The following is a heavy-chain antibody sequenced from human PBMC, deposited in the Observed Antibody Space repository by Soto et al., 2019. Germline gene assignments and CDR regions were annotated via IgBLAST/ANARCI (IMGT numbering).Heavy chain of an antibody. CDR2: IYYSGST. Sequence: SETLSLTCTVSGGSISSYYWSWIRQPPGKGLEWIGYIYYSGSTNYNPSLKSRVTISVDTSKNQFSLKLSSVTAADTAVYYCARGYLGYCSGGSCYPVAYYMDVWGKGTTVTVSS. J-gene: IGHJ6*03. CDR1: GGSISSYY. D-gene: IGHD2-15*01. V-gene: IGHV4-59*01. CDR3: ARGYLGYCSGGSCYPVAYYMDV.